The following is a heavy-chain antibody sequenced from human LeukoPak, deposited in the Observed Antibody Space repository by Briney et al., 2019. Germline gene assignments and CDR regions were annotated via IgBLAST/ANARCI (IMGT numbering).Heavy chain of an antibody. CDR2: ISWDGGST. CDR1: GFTFDDYA. CDR3: AKGIWLLGHGGTDY. D-gene: IGHD2-15*01. V-gene: IGHV3-43D*03. Sequence: PGGSLRLSCAASGFTFDDYAMHWVRQAPGKGLEWVSLISWDGGSTYYADSVKGRFTISRDNSKNSLYLQMNSLRAEDTALYYCAKGIWLLGHGGTDYWGQGTLVTVSS. J-gene: IGHJ4*02.